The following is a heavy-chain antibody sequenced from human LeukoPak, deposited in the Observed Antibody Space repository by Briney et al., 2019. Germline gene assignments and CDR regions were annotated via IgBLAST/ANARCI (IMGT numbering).Heavy chain of an antibody. CDR1: GGSISSSSYY. J-gene: IGHJ5*02. V-gene: IGHV4-39*07. Sequence: SETLSLTCTVSGGSISSSSYYWGWIRQPPGKGLEWIGSIYYSGSTYYNPSLKSRVTISVDTSKNQFSLKLSSVTAADTAVYYCARDRRGIVVVVAAYNWFDPWGQGTLVTVSS. D-gene: IGHD2-15*01. CDR3: ARDRRGIVVVVAAYNWFDP. CDR2: IYYSGST.